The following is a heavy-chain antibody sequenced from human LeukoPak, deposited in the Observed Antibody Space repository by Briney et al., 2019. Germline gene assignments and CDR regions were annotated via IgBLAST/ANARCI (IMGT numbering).Heavy chain of an antibody. CDR3: ARDVGGSYTFDY. Sequence: ASVKVSCKASGYTFTCYYMHWVRQAPGQGLEWMGIINPSGGSTSNAQKFPGRVSMTRDTSTSTVYMELSSLRTEDTAVYYCARDVGGSYTFDYWGQGTLVTVPS. V-gene: IGHV1-46*01. J-gene: IGHJ4*02. CDR2: INPSGGST. D-gene: IGHD1-26*01. CDR1: GYTFTCYY.